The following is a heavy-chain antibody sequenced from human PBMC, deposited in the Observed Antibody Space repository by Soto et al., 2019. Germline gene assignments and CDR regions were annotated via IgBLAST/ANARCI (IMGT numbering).Heavy chain of an antibody. CDR2: IDPSDSYT. CDR1: GYSFTSYW. D-gene: IGHD6-13*01. Sequence: PGESLKLSCKGSGYSFTSYWISWVRQMPGKGLEWMGRIDPSDSYTNYSPSFQGHVTISADKSISTAYLQWSSLKASDTAMYYCARGPKQYYYYGMDVWGQGTTVTVSS. V-gene: IGHV5-10-1*01. J-gene: IGHJ6*02. CDR3: ARGPKQYYYYGMDV.